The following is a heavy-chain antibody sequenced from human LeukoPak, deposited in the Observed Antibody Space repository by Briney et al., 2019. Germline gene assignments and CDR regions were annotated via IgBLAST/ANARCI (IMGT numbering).Heavy chain of an antibody. CDR2: INHSGST. V-gene: IGHV4-34*01. Sequence: PSETLSLTCAVYGGSFSGYYWSWIRQPPGKGLEWIGEINHSGSTNYIPSLKSRVTISVDTSKNQFSLRLSSVTAAGTAVYYCARGDARPAFDYWGQGTLVTVSS. CDR1: GGSFSGYY. J-gene: IGHJ4*02. CDR3: ARGDARPAFDY. D-gene: IGHD2-8*01.